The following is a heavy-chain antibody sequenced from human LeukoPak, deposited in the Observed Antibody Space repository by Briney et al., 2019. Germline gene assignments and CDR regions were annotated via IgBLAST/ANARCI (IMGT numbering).Heavy chain of an antibody. CDR2: FSTTGSP. CDR1: GGSISSGGYY. V-gene: IGHV4-61*02. Sequence: SETLSLTCTVSGGSISSGGYYWSWIRQPAGKGLEWIGRFSTTGSPNYNPSLRSRVTMSADTSKSQFSLKLSSVTAADTAVYYSVRDAPADSSYYYDRGFQHWGQGTLVTVSS. J-gene: IGHJ1*01. CDR3: VRDAPADSSYYYDRGFQH. D-gene: IGHD3-22*01.